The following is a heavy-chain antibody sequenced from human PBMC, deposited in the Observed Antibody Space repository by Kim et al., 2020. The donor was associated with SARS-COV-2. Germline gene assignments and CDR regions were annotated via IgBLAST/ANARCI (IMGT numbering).Heavy chain of an antibody. CDR3: ASVLDGRMDV. V-gene: IGHV3-72*01. Sequence: GGSLRLSCAASGFTFSDYYTDWVRLAPGKGLEWVGHSRDKANSYTTEYAASVKGRFTISRDDSKSTAYLEMNSLKTEDTAVYYCASVLDGRMDVWGQGTTVTVSS. CDR2: SRDKANSYTT. CDR1: GFTFSDYY. J-gene: IGHJ6*02.